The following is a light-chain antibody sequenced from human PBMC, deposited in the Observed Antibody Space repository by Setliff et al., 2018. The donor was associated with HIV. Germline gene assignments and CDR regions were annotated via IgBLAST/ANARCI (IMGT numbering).Light chain of an antibody. Sequence: QSVLAQPPSASGTPGRRVTISCSGNRSNIGTNFVYWYQQFPGTTPKLLIYRDNQRPSGVPDRFSGSKSGTSASLAISGLRSEDEADYYCATWDSYYISYVFGTGTKVTVL. V-gene: IGLV1-47*01. CDR2: RDN. CDR1: RSNIGTNF. CDR3: ATWDSYYISYV. J-gene: IGLJ1*01.